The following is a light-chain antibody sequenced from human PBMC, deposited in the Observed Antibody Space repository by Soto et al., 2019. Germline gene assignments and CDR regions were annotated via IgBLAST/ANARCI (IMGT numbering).Light chain of an antibody. CDR3: QQYNRWPGT. CDR2: GAS. J-gene: IGKJ2*01. V-gene: IGKV3-15*01. Sequence: IVMTQSPATLSVSPGERATLSCRASQTISSDLAWYQQKPGQAPRLLVYGASTRATGIPGRFSGSGSGLEFTLTISSLQSEDSAFYFCQQYNRWPGTFGQGTKVEIK. CDR1: QTISSD.